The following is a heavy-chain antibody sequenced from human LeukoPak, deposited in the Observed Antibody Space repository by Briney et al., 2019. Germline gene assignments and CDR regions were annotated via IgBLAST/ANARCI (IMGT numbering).Heavy chain of an antibody. J-gene: IGHJ4*02. CDR2: IYYSGST. CDR3: AGRKPYYFDY. D-gene: IGHD1-14*01. Sequence: SETLSLTCTVSGGSISSGDYYWSWIRQPPGKGLEWIGYIYYSGSTYFNPSLKSRVTISVDTSKNQFSLKLSSVTAADTAVYYCAGRKPYYFDYWGQGTLVTVSS. CDR1: GGSISSGDYY. V-gene: IGHV4-30-4*01.